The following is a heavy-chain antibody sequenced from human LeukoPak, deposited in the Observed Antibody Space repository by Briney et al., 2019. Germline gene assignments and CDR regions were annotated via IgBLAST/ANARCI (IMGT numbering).Heavy chain of an antibody. J-gene: IGHJ4*02. CDR2: ISSSSSYV. CDR3: ASLGIGWLRANDY. D-gene: IGHD1-26*01. V-gene: IGHV3-21*01. Sequence: GGSLRLSCAASGVTFSSYSMNWVRQAPGKGREWVSSISSSSSYVYYADPVKGRFTISRDNAKNSLYLQMNSLRAEDTAVYYCASLGIGWLRANDYWGQGTLVTVSS. CDR1: GVTFSSYS.